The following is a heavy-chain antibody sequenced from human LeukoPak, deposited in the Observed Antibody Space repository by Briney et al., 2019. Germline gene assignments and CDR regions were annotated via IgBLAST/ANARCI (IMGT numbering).Heavy chain of an antibody. D-gene: IGHD2-21*01. CDR2: IWYDGSNK. CDR3: ARDGGSYCGGDCFDY. V-gene: IGHV3-33*01. Sequence: PGRSLRLSCAASGFTFSSYGMHWVRQAPGKGLEWVAVIWYDGSNKYYADSVKGRFTISRDNSKNTLYLQMNSLRAEDTAVYYCARDGGSYCGGDCFDYWGQGTLVTVSS. CDR1: GFTFSSYG. J-gene: IGHJ4*02.